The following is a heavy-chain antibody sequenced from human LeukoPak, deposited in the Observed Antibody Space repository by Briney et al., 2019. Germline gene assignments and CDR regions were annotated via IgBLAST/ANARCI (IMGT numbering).Heavy chain of an antibody. V-gene: IGHV3-23*01. D-gene: IGHD1-26*01. Sequence: PGGSLRLSCAASGFTFSGYAMSWVRQAPGKGLEWVSAISGSGGSTYYADSVKGRFTLSRDNSKNTLYLQMNSLRAEDTAVYYCAREVIVGATSDYFDYWGQGTLVTVSS. CDR1: GFTFSGYA. CDR3: AREVIVGATSDYFDY. CDR2: ISGSGGST. J-gene: IGHJ4*02.